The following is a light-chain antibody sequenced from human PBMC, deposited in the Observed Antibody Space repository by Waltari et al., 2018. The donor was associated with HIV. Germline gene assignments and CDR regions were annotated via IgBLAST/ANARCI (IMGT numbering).Light chain of an antibody. CDR1: SSDVGGYKY. V-gene: IGLV2-11*01. J-gene: IGLJ2*01. Sequence: QSALTQPRSVSGSPGQSVTMSCSGTSSDVGGYKYVSWYQQHPGKAPNRLIYYVKKRPAGVSDRFSGSKSGNTASLTISGLQVEDEADYYCCSYAGSYTYVVLGGGTKLTVL. CDR3: CSYAGSYTYVV. CDR2: YVK.